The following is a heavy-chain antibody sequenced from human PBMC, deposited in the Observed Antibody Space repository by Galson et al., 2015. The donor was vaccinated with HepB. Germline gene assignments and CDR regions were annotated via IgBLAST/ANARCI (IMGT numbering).Heavy chain of an antibody. J-gene: IGHJ5*02. CDR2: INAKTGKP. Sequence: SVKVSCKASGYRFTDNSIFWVRQAPGQGFQWMGGINAKTGKPTHAQGFTGRFVFSLDTSVNTAYLQINSLQVEDTALYFCVRGRRILPTRGVFLGLDWFDPWGQGTLVTGSA. V-gene: IGHV7-4-1*02. D-gene: IGHD3-10*01. CDR1: GYRFTDNS. CDR3: VRGRRILPTRGVFLGLDWFDP.